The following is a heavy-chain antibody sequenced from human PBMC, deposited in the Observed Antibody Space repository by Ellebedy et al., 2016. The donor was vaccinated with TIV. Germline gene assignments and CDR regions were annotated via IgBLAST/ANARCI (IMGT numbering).Heavy chain of an antibody. V-gene: IGHV4-39*01. CDR2: IFYSGNT. CDR3: ARVGTMVRGVIALGMDV. Sequence: MPGGSLRLSCTVSGGSINSSSYYWGWIRQPPGKGLEWIGSIFYSGNTYYNPSLKSRVTISVDTSKTQFTLRLSYVTAADTAVYYCARVGTMVRGVIALGMDVWGQGTTVTVSS. J-gene: IGHJ6*02. CDR1: GGSINSSSYY. D-gene: IGHD3-10*01.